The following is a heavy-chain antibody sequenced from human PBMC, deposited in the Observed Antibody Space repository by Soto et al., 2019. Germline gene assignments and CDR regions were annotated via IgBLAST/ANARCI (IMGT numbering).Heavy chain of an antibody. D-gene: IGHD4-17*01. CDR3: ARDMSDYGDPTGGAFDI. V-gene: IGHV3-13*01. J-gene: IGHJ3*02. Sequence: EVQLVESGGGLVQPGGSLRLSCAASGFTFSSYDMHWVRQATGKGLEWVSAIGTAGDTYYPGSVKGRFTISRENAKNSLYLQMNSLRAGDTAVYYCARDMSDYGDPTGGAFDIWGQGTMVTVSS. CDR2: IGTAGDT. CDR1: GFTFSSYD.